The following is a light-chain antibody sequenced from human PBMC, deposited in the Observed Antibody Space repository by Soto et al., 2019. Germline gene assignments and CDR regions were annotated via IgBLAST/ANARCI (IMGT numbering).Light chain of an antibody. CDR2: AAS. V-gene: IGKV1-5*01. Sequence: DIQITQSPSTLSASVLYRVSITCRASQNIDISLAWFQQRPGQAPKVLIYAASGLASGVPSTFSGSGSGTEFTLTISSLQPDDFATYFCQHYDTFSWAFGQGTKVDIK. J-gene: IGKJ1*01. CDR3: QHYDTFSWA. CDR1: QNIDIS.